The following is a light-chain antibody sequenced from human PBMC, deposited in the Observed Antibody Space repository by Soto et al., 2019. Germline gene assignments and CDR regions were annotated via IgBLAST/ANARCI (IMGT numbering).Light chain of an antibody. CDR3: QQYDSSPWT. V-gene: IGKV3-20*01. Sequence: IVLTQSPGTLSLSPGGRATLSCRASQSVSSSFLAWYQQKPGQAPRLLIYGASSRATGIPDRFSGSGSGTDFTLTISRLEPEDFAVYYCQQYDSSPWTFGQGTKVEIK. CDR2: GAS. J-gene: IGKJ1*01. CDR1: QSVSSSF.